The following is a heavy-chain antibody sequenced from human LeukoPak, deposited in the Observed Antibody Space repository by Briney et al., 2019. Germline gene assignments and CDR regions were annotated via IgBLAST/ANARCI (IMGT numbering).Heavy chain of an antibody. D-gene: IGHD6-6*01. V-gene: IGHV4-59*08. J-gene: IGHJ6*01. CDR3: SRHLYTISARFYYGMDV. CDR2: IYYSGST. Sequence: PSDTLSLTCSVSGGSIISYYWSWIRQPPGKGLEWIAYIYYSGSTIYTPSLKSRATITVDTYGNNLLLMLMSVTAADTAVYYCSRHLYTISARFYYGMDVWGDGTAVTVSS. CDR1: GGSIISYY.